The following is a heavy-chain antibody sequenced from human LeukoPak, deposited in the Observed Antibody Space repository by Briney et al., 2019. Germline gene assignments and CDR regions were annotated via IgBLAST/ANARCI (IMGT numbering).Heavy chain of an antibody. V-gene: IGHV3-33*01. CDR3: ARAPSYYDFWSGYYDAFDI. CDR1: GFTFSSYG. J-gene: IGHJ3*02. D-gene: IGHD3-3*01. Sequence: GGSLRLSCVASGFTFSSYGMHWVRQAPGKGLEWVAVIWYDGSNKYYADSVKGRFTISRDNSKNTLYLQMNSLRAGDTAVYYCARAPSYYDFWSGYYDAFDIWGQGTMVTVSS. CDR2: IWYDGSNK.